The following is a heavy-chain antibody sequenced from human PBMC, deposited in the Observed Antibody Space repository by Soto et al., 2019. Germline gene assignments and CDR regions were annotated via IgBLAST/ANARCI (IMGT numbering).Heavy chain of an antibody. CDR3: AKTGGSAWHFDD. V-gene: IGHV3-23*01. Sequence: PGGSLRLSCAASGFTFSSYAMSWVRQALGKGLDWVSVISGSGDHTYSADSVKGRFTISRDNSRNTVHLQMNGLRAEDTAVYYCAKTGGSAWHFDDWGQGIMVTVSS. CDR2: ISGSGDHT. J-gene: IGHJ3*01. D-gene: IGHD3-3*02. CDR1: GFTFSSYA.